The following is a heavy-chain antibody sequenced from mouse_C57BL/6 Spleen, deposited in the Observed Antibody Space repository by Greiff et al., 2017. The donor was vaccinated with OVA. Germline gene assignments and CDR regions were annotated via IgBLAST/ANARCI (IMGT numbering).Heavy chain of an antibody. V-gene: IGHV7-3*01. CDR2: IRNKANGYTT. CDR1: GFTFTDYY. Sequence: EVQLQESGGGLVQPGGSLSLSCAASGFTFTDYYMSWVRQPPGKALEWLGFIRNKANGYTTEYSASVKGRFTISRDNSQSILYLQMNALRAEDSATYYCARSHHSNYAMDYWGQGTSVTVSS. J-gene: IGHJ4*01. CDR3: ARSHHSNYAMDY.